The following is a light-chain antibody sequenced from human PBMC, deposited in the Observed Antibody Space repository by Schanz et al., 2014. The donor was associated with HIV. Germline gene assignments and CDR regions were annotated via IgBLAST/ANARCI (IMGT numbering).Light chain of an antibody. CDR1: QSVKSNF. J-gene: IGKJ2*01. V-gene: IGKV3-20*01. CDR3: QQYGSSPYN. CDR2: GAS. Sequence: EIVLTQSPGTLSLSPGERGTLSCRASQSVKSNFIGWYQQKPGQAPRLLIFGASNRATGIPDRFSGSGSGTDFSLTISRLEPEDFAVYYCQQYGSSPYNFGQGTKLEIK.